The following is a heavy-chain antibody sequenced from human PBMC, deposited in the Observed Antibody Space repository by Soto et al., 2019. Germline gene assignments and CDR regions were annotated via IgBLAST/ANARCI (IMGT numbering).Heavy chain of an antibody. CDR2: IIPVFGTA. J-gene: IGHJ5*02. CDR1: GGTFSSYA. V-gene: IGHV1-69*13. D-gene: IGHD2-2*01. CDR3: ARRQLLVLSSHLNWFDP. Sequence: SVKVSCKASGGTFSSYAISWVRQAPGQGLEWMGGIIPVFGTANNAQKFQGRVTLTADESTSTAYMELSSLRSEDTAVYYCARRQLLVLSSHLNWFDPWGQGTLVTVSS.